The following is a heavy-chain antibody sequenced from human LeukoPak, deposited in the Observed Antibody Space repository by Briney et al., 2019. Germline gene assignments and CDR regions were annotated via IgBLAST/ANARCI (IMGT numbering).Heavy chain of an antibody. V-gene: IGHV3-48*01. CDR2: ISSSSSTI. Sequence: PGGSLRLSCAASGFTFSSYWMSWVRQAPGKGLEWVSYISSSSSTIYYADSVKGRFTISRDNAKNSLYLQMNSLRAEDTAVYYCARGVHTIFGVVHIYYFDYWGQGTLVTVSS. CDR3: ARGVHTIFGVVHIYYFDY. J-gene: IGHJ4*02. D-gene: IGHD3-3*01. CDR1: GFTFSSYW.